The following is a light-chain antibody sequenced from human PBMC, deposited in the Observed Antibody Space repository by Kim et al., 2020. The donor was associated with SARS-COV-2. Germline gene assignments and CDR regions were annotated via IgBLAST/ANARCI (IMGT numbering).Light chain of an antibody. CDR1: VLATRD. V-gene: IGLV3-27*01. Sequence: SVSQRQTTMLTCSGGVLATRDVRLFQQKPGQAPVLVFYKDHTRPSGIPERFSGSSSGTTVTLTISGAQVEDEADYYCYSAADNNWVFGGGTQLTVL. CDR3: YSAADNNWV. CDR2: KDH. J-gene: IGLJ3*02.